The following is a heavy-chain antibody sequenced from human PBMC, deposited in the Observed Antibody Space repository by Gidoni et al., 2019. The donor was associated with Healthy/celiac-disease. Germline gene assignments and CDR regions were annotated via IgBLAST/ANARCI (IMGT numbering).Heavy chain of an antibody. V-gene: IGHV3-64*01. CDR2: ISSNGGST. CDR1: GFTFSSYA. D-gene: IGHD4-17*01. Sequence: EVQLVESGGGLVQPGGSLRLSCAASGFTFSSYAMHWVRQAPGKGLEYVSAISSNGGSTYYANSVKGRFTISRDNSKNTLYLQMGSLRAEDMAVYYCARANDYGGPFDYWGQGTLVTVSS. J-gene: IGHJ4*02. CDR3: ARANDYGGPFDY.